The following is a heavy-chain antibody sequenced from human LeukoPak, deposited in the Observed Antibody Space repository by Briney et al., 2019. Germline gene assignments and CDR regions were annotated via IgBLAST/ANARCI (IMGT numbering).Heavy chain of an antibody. J-gene: IGHJ4*02. D-gene: IGHD6-6*01. CDR2: IIPIFGTA. CDR3: ARRLAPISSAGFDY. V-gene: IGHV1-69*01. Sequence: KXSCXASGGTFSXYAXSWVRQAPGQGGEGXXXIIPIFGTANYAQKFQVRVTITADESTSTAYMELSSLRSEYTAVYYCARRLAPISSAGFDYWGQGTLVTVSS. CDR1: GGTFSXYA.